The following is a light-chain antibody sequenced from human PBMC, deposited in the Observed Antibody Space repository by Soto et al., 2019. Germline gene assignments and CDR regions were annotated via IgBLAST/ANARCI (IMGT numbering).Light chain of an antibody. V-gene: IGLV1-40*01. CDR3: QSSDGSLSGVV. CDR1: SSNIGAGYD. J-gene: IGLJ2*01. CDR2: GNS. Sequence: QSVLTQPPSVSGAPGQRVTISCTGSSSNIGAGYDVHWYQQLPGTAPKLLIYGNSNRPSGVPDRFSGSKSGTSASLAITGVLAVDVADYYCQSSDGSLSGVVFGGGTKLTVL.